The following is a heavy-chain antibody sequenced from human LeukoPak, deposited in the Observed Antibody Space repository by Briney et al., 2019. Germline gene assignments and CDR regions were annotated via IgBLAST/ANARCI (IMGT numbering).Heavy chain of an antibody. J-gene: IGHJ4*02. CDR2: ISSSSSYI. CDR3: ARIIAAAGGSDY. Sequence: GGSLRLSCAASGFTFSSYSMNWVRQAPGKGLEWVSSISSSSSYIYHADSVKGRFTISRDNAKNSLYLQMNSLRAEDTAVYYCARIIAAAGGSDYWGQGTLVTVSS. V-gene: IGHV3-21*01. CDR1: GFTFSSYS. D-gene: IGHD6-13*01.